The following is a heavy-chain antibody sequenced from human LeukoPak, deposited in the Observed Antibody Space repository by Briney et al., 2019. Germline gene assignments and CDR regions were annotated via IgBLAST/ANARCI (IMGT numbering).Heavy chain of an antibody. CDR3: ARGPKASLQWLGHFDY. CDR2: INHGGST. Sequence: SETLSLTCAVYGEPFSGYHWSWIRQPPGKGLEWIGEINHGGSTNYNPSLKSRVTISVDTSKNQFSLKLSSVTAADTAVYYCARGPKASLQWLGHFDYWGQGTLVTVSS. CDR1: GEPFSGYH. J-gene: IGHJ4*02. V-gene: IGHV4-34*01. D-gene: IGHD6-19*01.